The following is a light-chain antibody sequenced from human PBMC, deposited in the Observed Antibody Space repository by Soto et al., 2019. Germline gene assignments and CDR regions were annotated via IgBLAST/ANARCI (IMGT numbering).Light chain of an antibody. CDR2: DVS. V-gene: IGLV2-14*03. Sequence: QSVLTQPASVSGSPGQSITISCTGTSSDVGGYNYVSWYQQHPGKAPKLMIYDVSNRPSGVSSRFSGSKSGKTASLNISGLQAEDEADYYCSSFTSSSTRVFGAGTKVTVL. CDR1: SSDVGGYNY. CDR3: SSFTSSSTRV. J-gene: IGLJ1*01.